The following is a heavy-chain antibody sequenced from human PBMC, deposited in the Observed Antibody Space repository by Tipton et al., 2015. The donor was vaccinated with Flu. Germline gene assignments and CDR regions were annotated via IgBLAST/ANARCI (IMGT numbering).Heavy chain of an antibody. J-gene: IGHJ6*02. CDR1: GYTFTSYD. CDR3: ARPRVAAAVPYYCGRDV. Sequence: QLVQSGAEVKKPGASVKVSCKASGYTFTSYDINWVRQATGQGLEWMGWMNPNSGNTGYAQKFQGRVTMTRNTSISTAYMELSSLSSGDPAVYYCARPRVAAAVPYYCGRDVWGPGATVSVSS. V-gene: IGHV1-8*01. D-gene: IGHD6-13*01. CDR2: MNPNSGNT.